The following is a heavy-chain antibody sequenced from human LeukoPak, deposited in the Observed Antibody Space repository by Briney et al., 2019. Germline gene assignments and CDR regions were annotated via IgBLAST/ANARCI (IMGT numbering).Heavy chain of an antibody. J-gene: IGHJ4*02. CDR1: GYIFTPHH. CDR2: VSAANNP. V-gene: IGHV1-3*01. CDR3: AMSVEMPPIPSFDY. D-gene: IGHD5-24*01. Sequence: ASVTVSCKTSGYIFTPHHIHWMRQAPGQGLELLGWVSAANNPEYSQKFQGRVVITRDASATTSYLELNSLRSEDTAVYYCAMSVEMPPIPSFDYWGQGTLVTVSS.